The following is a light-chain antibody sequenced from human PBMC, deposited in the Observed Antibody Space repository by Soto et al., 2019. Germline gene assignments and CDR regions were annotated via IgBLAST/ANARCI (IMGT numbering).Light chain of an antibody. CDR3: SSYTRSTTFV. CDR2: EVS. J-gene: IGLJ1*01. Sequence: QSALTQPASVSGSPGQSIAISCTGTSSDVGGYNYVSWYQHLPGKAPRLVIYEVSNWPSGVSNRFSASKSGNTASLTISGLQPEDEADYYCSSYTRSTTFVFGTGTKLTVL. V-gene: IGLV2-14*01. CDR1: SSDVGGYNY.